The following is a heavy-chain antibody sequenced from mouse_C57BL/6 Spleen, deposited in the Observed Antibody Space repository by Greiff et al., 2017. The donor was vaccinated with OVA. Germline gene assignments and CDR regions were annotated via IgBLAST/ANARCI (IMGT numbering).Heavy chain of an antibody. CDR3: TRDYYGSSYWFAY. J-gene: IGHJ3*01. CDR2: IDPETGGT. CDR1: GYTFTDYE. D-gene: IGHD1-1*01. V-gene: IGHV1-15*01. Sequence: QVQLKQSGAELVRPGASVTLSCKASGYTFTDYEMHWVKQTPVHGLEWIGAIDPETGGTTYNQKFTGKAILTADKSSSTAYLELRSLTSEYSAVYYCTRDYYGSSYWFAYWGQGTLVTVSA.